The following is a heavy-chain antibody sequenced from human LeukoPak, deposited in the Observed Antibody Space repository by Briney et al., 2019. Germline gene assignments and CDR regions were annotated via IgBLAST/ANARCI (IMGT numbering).Heavy chain of an antibody. CDR2: INHSGSI. V-gene: IGHV4-34*01. CDR3: ARDVGYCSSASCYVWFDP. D-gene: IGHD2-2*01. Sequence: KPSETLSLTCAVYGGSFSGYYWSWIRQPPGKGLEWIGEINHSGSINYNPSLKSRVTISVDTSKNQFSLKLSSVTAADTAVYYCARDVGYCSSASCYVWFDPWGQGTLVTVSS. J-gene: IGHJ5*02. CDR1: GGSFSGYY.